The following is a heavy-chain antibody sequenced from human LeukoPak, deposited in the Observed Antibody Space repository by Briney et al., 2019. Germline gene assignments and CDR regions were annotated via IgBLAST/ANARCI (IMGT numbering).Heavy chain of an antibody. J-gene: IGHJ6*04. Sequence: GGSLRLSCAASGFTFSSYWMSWVRQAPGKGLEWVANVKQDGSEKYYVDSVKGRFTISRDNAKNSLYLQMNSLRAEDTAVYYCARDVVDTAMGYYYYYGMDVWGKGTTVTVSS. CDR2: VKQDGSEK. D-gene: IGHD5-18*01. CDR1: GFTFSSYW. CDR3: ARDVVDTAMGYYYYYGMDV. V-gene: IGHV3-7*03.